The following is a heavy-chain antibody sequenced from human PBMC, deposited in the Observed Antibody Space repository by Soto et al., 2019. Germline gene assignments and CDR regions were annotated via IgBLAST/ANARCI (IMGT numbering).Heavy chain of an antibody. D-gene: IGHD4-17*01. CDR3: ARGTRELDDYGDYDVGPYYYYGMDV. CDR2: ISSSSSYI. Sequence: GGSLRLSCAASGFTFSSYSMNWVRQDPGKGLEWVSSISSSSSYIYYADSVKGRLTISRDNAKNSLYLQMNSLGAEDTAVYYCARGTRELDDYGDYDVGPYYYYGMDVWGQGTTVTVSS. V-gene: IGHV3-21*01. J-gene: IGHJ6*02. CDR1: GFTFSSYS.